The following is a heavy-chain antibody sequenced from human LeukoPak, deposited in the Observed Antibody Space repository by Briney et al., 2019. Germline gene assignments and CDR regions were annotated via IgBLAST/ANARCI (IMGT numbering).Heavy chain of an antibody. CDR2: IYYSGST. CDR1: GGSLSSSSYY. CDR3: ARMWDDFWSGYSADDY. Sequence: PSETLSLTCTVSGGSLSSSSYYWGWIRQPPGKGLEWIVSIYYSGSTYYNPSLKSRVTISIDTSKNQFALKLSSVTAADTAVYYCARMWDDFWSGYSADDYWGQGTLVTVSS. J-gene: IGHJ4*02. V-gene: IGHV4-39*01. D-gene: IGHD3-3*01.